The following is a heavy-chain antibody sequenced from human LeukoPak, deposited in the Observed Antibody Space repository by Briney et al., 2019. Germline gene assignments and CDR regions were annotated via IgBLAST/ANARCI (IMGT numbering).Heavy chain of an antibody. CDR2: IRSNTYGGTT. CDR3: TRDTDYGDYAGVY. Sequence: GGSLRLSCTVSGFTPGDYTMSWFRQAPGKGLEWVGFIRSNTYGGTTEYAASVKGRFTISRDDSKTIAYLQMNSLKTEDTAVYHCTRDTDYGDYAGVYWGQGTLVTVSS. V-gene: IGHV3-49*03. CDR1: GFTPGDYT. J-gene: IGHJ4*02. D-gene: IGHD4-17*01.